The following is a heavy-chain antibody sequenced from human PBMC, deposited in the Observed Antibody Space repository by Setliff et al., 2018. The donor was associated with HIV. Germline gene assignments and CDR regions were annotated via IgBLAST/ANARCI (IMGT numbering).Heavy chain of an antibody. D-gene: IGHD6-13*01. CDR2: INTSGGGA. CDR1: GYTFTSYP. Sequence: GASVKVSCKASGYTFTSYPMHWVRQAPGQGLEWMGVINTSGGGAGYAEKFRGRVTMTRDTSTNTVYMGLRNLRSADTAVYYCARSGAPLFSSNWSWFDPWGQGTLVTVSS. V-gene: IGHV1-46*01. J-gene: IGHJ5*02. CDR3: ARSGAPLFSSNWSWFDP.